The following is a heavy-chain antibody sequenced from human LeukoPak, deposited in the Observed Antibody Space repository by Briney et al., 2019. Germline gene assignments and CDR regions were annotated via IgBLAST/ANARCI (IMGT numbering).Heavy chain of an antibody. CDR3: ATTIYWPPAYYYMDV. Sequence: PSETLSLTCGVYGGSFSGYYWSWIRQPPEINHSGSTNYNPSLKSRVTISVDTSKNQFSLKLSSVTAADTAVYYCATTIYWPPAYYYMDVWGKGTTVTISS. CDR2: INHSGST. J-gene: IGHJ6*03. D-gene: IGHD2-15*01. CDR1: GGSFSGYY. V-gene: IGHV4-34*01.